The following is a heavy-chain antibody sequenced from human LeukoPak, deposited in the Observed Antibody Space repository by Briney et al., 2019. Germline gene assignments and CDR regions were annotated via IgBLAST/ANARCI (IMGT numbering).Heavy chain of an antibody. J-gene: IGHJ5*02. V-gene: IGHV3-7*01. D-gene: IGHD2-8*01. CDR2: IKHDGTEK. CDR3: AREEWWFDA. CDR1: GSTFSTYW. Sequence: GGSLRLSCAASGSTFSTYWMSWVRQAPGKGLEWVANIKHDGTEKNYVDSVKGRFTISRDNGKNSLYLQMNSLRAEDTAVYFCAREEWWFDAWGQGTLVTVSS.